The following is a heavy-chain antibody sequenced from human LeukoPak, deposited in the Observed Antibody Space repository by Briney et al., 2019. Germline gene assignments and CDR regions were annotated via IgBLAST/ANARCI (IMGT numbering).Heavy chain of an antibody. J-gene: IGHJ4*02. V-gene: IGHV3-74*01. CDR1: GFTFSSYW. CDR3: TRDISGGDGYNH. CDR2: INSDGGYT. D-gene: IGHD5-24*01. Sequence: PGGSLGLSCAASGFTFSSYWMHWVRQAPGKGLVWVSRINSDGGYTSYADSVKGRFTISRDNAKNTLYLQMNSLRAEDTAVYYCTRDISGGDGYNHWGQGTLVTVSS.